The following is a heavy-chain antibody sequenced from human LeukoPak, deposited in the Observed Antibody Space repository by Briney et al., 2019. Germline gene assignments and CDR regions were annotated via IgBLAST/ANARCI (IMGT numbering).Heavy chain of an antibody. CDR2: INHSGST. CDR1: GGSISSSSYY. V-gene: IGHV4-39*06. CDR3: ARERGTPVAYTQYFQH. Sequence: KSSETLSLTCTVSGGSISSSSYYWSWIRQPPGKGLEWIGEINHSGSTNYNPSLKSRVTISVDTSKNQFPLKLSSVTAADTAVYYCARERGTPVAYTQYFQHWGQGTLVTVSS. D-gene: IGHD6-19*01. J-gene: IGHJ1*01.